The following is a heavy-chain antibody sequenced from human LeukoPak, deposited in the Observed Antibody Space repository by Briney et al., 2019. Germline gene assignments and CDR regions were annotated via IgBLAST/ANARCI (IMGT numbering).Heavy chain of an antibody. J-gene: IGHJ1*01. CDR3: ARAPSEIGGYYPEYFRH. CDR2: IKSDGKT. D-gene: IGHD3-22*01. CDR1: GFSFSSYW. V-gene: IGHV3-74*01. Sequence: GRSLRLSCAASGFSFSSYWMHWVRQAPGKGLVWVSRIKSDGKTNYADSVKGRFTISRDNAKNTVSLQVNSLRAEDTGVYYCARAPSEIGGYYPEYFRHWGQGTLVTVSS.